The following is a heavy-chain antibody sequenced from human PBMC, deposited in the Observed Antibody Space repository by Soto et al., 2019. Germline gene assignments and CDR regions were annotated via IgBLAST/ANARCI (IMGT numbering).Heavy chain of an antibody. Sequence: ASVKVSCKASGYTFTMCDITCPGQGLEWMGIINPSGGSTSYAQKFQGRVTMTRDTSTSTVYMELSSLRSEDTAVYYCARLRVDAWFDPWGQGTLVTVSS. J-gene: IGHJ5*02. CDR3: ARLRVDAWFDP. V-gene: IGHV1-46*01. CDR1: GYTFTMCD. CDR2: INPSGGST.